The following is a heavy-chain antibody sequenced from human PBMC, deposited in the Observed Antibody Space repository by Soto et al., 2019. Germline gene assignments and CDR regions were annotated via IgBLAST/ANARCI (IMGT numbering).Heavy chain of an antibody. D-gene: IGHD6-19*01. CDR3: EKGRNIVAVVNPLDG. J-gene: IGHJ4*02. V-gene: IGHV3-9*01. CDR2: ISWNTDNI. CDR1: GFTFGDYA. Sequence: GGSLRLSCVASGFTFGDYAMHWVRQAPGKGLEWVAGISWNTDNIGYADSVKGRFTISRDNAGHALYLQMNSLRHEDTAVYYCEKGRNIVAVVNPLDGWGQGDLVTVYS.